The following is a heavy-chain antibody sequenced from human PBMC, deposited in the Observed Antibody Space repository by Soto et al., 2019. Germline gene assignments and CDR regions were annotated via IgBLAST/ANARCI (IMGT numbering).Heavy chain of an antibody. CDR3: ARVGLAAVAGTSYFDY. D-gene: IGHD6-19*01. J-gene: IGHJ4*02. CDR1: GGTFSSYA. Sequence: QVQLVQSGAEVKKPGSSVKVSCKASGGTFSSYAISWVRQAPGQGLEWMGGIIPIFGTANYAQKFQGRVTITADESTSTAYMERSSVRSEDTAVYYCARVGLAAVAGTSYFDYWGQGTLVTVSS. CDR2: IIPIFGTA. V-gene: IGHV1-69*12.